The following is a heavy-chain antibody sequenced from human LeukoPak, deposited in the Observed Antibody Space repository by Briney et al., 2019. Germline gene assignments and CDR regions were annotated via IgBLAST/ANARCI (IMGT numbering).Heavy chain of an antibody. CDR2: ISSSGSTI. V-gene: IGHV3-11*01. CDR1: GFTFSDYY. CDR3: ARSRSPFDWLLSYFDY. J-gene: IGHJ4*02. Sequence: PGRSLRLSCAASGFTFSDYYMSWIRQAPGKGLEWVSYISSSGSTIYYADSVKGRFTISRDDAKNSLYLQMNSLRAEDTAVYYCARSRSPFDWLLSYFDYWGQGTLLTVSS. D-gene: IGHD3-9*01.